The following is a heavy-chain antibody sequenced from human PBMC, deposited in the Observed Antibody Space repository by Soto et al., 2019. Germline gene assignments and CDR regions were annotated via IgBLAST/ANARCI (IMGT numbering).Heavy chain of an antibody. CDR3: VATTVTTISLDY. D-gene: IGHD4-17*01. CDR2: SYYSGST. CDR1: GGSISNDNYY. J-gene: IGHJ4*02. Sequence: QVQLRESGPGLVKPSQTLSLTCTVSGGSISNDNYYWTWFRQHPGKGLEWIGYSYYSGSTYYNPSLKSRFSISVDTSKNQFSLKLSSVTAADTAVYYCVATTVTTISLDYWGQGTLVTVSS. V-gene: IGHV4-31*03.